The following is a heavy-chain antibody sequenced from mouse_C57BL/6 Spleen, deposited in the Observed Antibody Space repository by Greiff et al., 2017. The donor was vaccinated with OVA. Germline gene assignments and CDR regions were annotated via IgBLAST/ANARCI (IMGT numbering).Heavy chain of an antibody. CDR3: ARYYYDGSSYPFAY. CDR2: ISDGGSYT. Sequence: EVQRVESGGGLVKPGGSLKLSCAASGFTFSSYAMSWVRQTPEKRLEWVATISDGGSYTYYPDNVKGRFTISRDNAKNNLYLQMSHLKSEDTAMYYCARYYYDGSSYPFAYWGQGTLVTVSA. V-gene: IGHV5-4*01. CDR1: GFTFSSYA. J-gene: IGHJ3*01. D-gene: IGHD1-1*01.